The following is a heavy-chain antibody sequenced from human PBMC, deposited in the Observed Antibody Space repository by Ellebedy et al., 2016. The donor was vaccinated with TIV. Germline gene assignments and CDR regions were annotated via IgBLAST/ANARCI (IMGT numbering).Heavy chain of an antibody. CDR3: ARSATISTRGLYDY. J-gene: IGHJ4*02. V-gene: IGHV1-3*01. CDR1: GYTFTSYA. D-gene: IGHD6-25*01. CDR2: INAGNGNT. Sequence: ASVKVSCXASGYTFTSYAMHWVRQAPGQRLAWMGWINAGNGNTKYSQKFQGRVTMTTDTSTTTAYMELRSLRSDDTAIYYCARSATISTRGLYDYWGQGTLVTVSS.